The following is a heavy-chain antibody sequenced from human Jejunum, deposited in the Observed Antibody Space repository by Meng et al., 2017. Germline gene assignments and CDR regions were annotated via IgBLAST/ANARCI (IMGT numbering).Heavy chain of an antibody. CDR2: INAGNGNT. CDR3: AREGIAVAGPDY. Sequence: QVNLVQSGAEVKKPGTSVKVSFNASRYTFTSYAMHWVRQAPGQRLEWMGWINAGNGNTKYSQKFQGRVTITRDTSASTAYMELSSLRSEDTAVYYCAREGIAVAGPDYWGQGTLVTVSS. J-gene: IGHJ4*02. D-gene: IGHD6-19*01. CDR1: RYTFTSYA. V-gene: IGHV1-3*01.